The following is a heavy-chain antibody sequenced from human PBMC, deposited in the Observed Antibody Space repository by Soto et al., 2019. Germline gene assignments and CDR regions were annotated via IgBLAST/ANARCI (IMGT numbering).Heavy chain of an antibody. CDR1: GGVINSGGYY. J-gene: IGHJ3*02. CDR3: AREVGEVDYSSSSDAFDM. V-gene: IGHV4-30-4*01. Sequence: SETLSLTCTVSGGVINSGGYYWRWIRQPPGKGLEGIAYIYYSGIIYYSPSLKSRVAMSRDTSTNQFSLKLDSVTDADTAVYYCAREVGEVDYSSSSDAFDMWGQGTMVTVS. CDR2: IYYSGII. D-gene: IGHD6-6*01.